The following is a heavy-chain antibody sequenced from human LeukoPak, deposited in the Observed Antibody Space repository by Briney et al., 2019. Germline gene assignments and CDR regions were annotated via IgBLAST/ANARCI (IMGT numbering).Heavy chain of an antibody. V-gene: IGHV1-18*01. CDR2: ISGNNGNR. CDR3: ARGSNEKGATSSGGVGAFDI. Sequence: GASVKVSCKASGYSFTSYGISWVREAPGQGLEWMGWISGNNGNRKFAQKFQGRVTMTRDMSTSTVYMELSSLRSEDTAVYYCARGSNEKGATSSGGVGAFDIWGQGTMVTVSS. J-gene: IGHJ3*02. CDR1: GYSFTSYG. D-gene: IGHD1-26*01.